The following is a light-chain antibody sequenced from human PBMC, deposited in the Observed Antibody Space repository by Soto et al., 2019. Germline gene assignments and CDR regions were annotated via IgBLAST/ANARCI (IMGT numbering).Light chain of an antibody. CDR2: LGS. V-gene: IGKV2-28*01. Sequence: DIVMTQSPLSLPVTPGEPASISCRSSQSLLHSNGNHYLDWYLQKPGQSPQLLIDLGSSRASGVPDRFSGSGSGTDFTLKISRVEADDVGVYYCMQALQNPWTFGQGTKVEIK. J-gene: IGKJ1*01. CDR3: MQALQNPWT. CDR1: QSLLHSNGNHY.